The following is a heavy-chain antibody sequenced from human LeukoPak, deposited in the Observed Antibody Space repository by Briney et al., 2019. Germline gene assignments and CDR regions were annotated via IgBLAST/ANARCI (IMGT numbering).Heavy chain of an antibody. CDR3: AKAASSSWPSYYYGMDV. Sequence: LAGGSLRLSCAASGFTFSNYAINWVRQAPGMGLEWVSVITGSGGNTYYADSVKGRFTISKDNSKNTVYLQMSSLRVDDTAVYYCAKAASSSWPSYYYGMDVWGQGTTVTVSS. J-gene: IGHJ6*02. D-gene: IGHD6-13*01. CDR2: ITGSGGNT. CDR1: GFTFSNYA. V-gene: IGHV3-23*01.